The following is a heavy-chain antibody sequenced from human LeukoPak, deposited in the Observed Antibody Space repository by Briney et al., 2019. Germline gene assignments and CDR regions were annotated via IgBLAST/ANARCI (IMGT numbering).Heavy chain of an antibody. CDR2: IYYSGST. V-gene: IGHV4-39*01. CDR1: GGSISSSSYY. J-gene: IGHJ6*02. Sequence: SETLSLTCTVSGGSISSSSYYWGWIRQPPGKGLEWIGSIYYSGSTYYNPSLKSRVTISVDTSKNQFSLKLSSVTAADTAVYYCARTRVRYFDWLAPYYYGMDVWGQGTTVTVSS. CDR3: ARTRVRYFDWLAPYYYGMDV. D-gene: IGHD3-9*01.